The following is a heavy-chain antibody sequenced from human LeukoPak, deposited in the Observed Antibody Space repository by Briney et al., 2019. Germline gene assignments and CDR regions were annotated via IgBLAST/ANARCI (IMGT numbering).Heavy chain of an antibody. J-gene: IGHJ3*02. Sequence: ASVKVSCKASGYTFTSYGISWVRQAPGQGLEWLGWISAYNGNADYAQKLQGRVTMTTDTSTSTAYMELRSLTSDDTAVYYCARDQRGRYSSSHDAFDIWGQGTMVTVSS. CDR1: GYTFTSYG. V-gene: IGHV1-18*01. CDR3: ARDQRGRYSSSHDAFDI. CDR2: ISAYNGNA. D-gene: IGHD6-6*01.